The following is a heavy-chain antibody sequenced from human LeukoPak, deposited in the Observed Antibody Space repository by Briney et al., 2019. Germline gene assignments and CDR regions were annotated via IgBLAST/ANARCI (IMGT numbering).Heavy chain of an antibody. CDR1: GYTYTDFG. Sequence: ASVKVSCRASGYTYTDFGVSWVRQAPGQGLEWMGWMSAYSGDTDYEQEFQGRVTMTTDTSTSTAYMELRSLRSDDTAVYYCARDDGSNSSFDYWGQGTLVTVSS. CDR2: MSAYSGDT. CDR3: ARDDGSNSSFDY. J-gene: IGHJ4*02. D-gene: IGHD6-6*01. V-gene: IGHV1-18*01.